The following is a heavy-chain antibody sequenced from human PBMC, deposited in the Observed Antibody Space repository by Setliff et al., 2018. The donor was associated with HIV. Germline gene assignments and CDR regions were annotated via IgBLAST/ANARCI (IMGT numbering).Heavy chain of an antibody. CDR1: GFSFSTYA. CDR3: ARARTGVTMVRGAMSF. J-gene: IGHJ4*02. D-gene: IGHD3-10*01. Sequence: GGSLRLSCAASGFSFSTYAMHWVRLAPGKGLEWVSVISYDGSSESYADSVKGRFTISRDNSKNTLYLQMNSLGPEDTAVYYCARARTGVTMVRGAMSFWGQGTLVTVSS. CDR2: ISYDGSSE. V-gene: IGHV3-30*04.